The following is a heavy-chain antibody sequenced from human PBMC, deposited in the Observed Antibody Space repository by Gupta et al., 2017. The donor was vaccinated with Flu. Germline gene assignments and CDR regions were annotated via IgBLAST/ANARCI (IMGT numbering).Heavy chain of an antibody. CDR3: ARDYDFWSGCRGPCYYMDV. CDR1: GFTFSSYG. J-gene: IGHJ6*03. D-gene: IGHD3-3*01. V-gene: IGHV3-33*01. CDR2: IWYDGSNK. Sequence: QVQLVESGGGVVQPGRSLRLSCGASGFTFSSYGMHWVRQAPGKGLEWVAVIWYDGSNKYYADSVKGRFTISRDNSKNTLYLQMNSLRAEDTAVYYCARDYDFWSGCRGPCYYMDVWGKGTTVTVSS.